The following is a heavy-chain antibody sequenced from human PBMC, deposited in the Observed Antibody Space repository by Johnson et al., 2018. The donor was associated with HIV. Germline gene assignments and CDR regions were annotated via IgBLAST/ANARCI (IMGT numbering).Heavy chain of an antibody. CDR3: AKDAEYFIGRNAFDI. V-gene: IGHV3-9*01. CDR1: GFTFDDYA. Sequence: LVESGGGLVQPGRSLRLSCAASGFTFDDYAMHWVRQAPGKGLEWVSGISWNSGSIGYADSVKGRFTISRDNAKNSLYLQMNSLRAEDTALYYCAKDAEYFIGRNAFDIWGQGTMVTVSS. J-gene: IGHJ3*02. D-gene: IGHD2/OR15-2a*01. CDR2: ISWNSGSI.